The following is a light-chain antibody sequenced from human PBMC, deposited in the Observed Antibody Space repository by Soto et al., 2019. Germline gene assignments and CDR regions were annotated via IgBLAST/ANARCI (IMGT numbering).Light chain of an antibody. CDR3: QQYNGWPLT. Sequence: EIVMTQSPATLSVSPGERATLSCRASQSLNNNLAWYQQKPGQAPRLLIYGISTRATGTPARFSGSGSGTEFTLTISSPQSEDFAVYYCQQYNGWPLTFGGGTKVEIK. V-gene: IGKV3-15*01. CDR2: GIS. J-gene: IGKJ4*01. CDR1: QSLNNN.